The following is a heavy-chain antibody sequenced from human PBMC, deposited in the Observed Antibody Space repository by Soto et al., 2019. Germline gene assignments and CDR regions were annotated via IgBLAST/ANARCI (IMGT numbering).Heavy chain of an antibody. CDR2: IYYSGST. Sequence: SETLSLTCTVSGGSISSYYWSWVRQPPGKGLEWIGYIYYSGSTNYNPSLKSRVTISVDTSKNQFSLKLSSMTAADTAVYYCARSRDDFWSAYYTYWGQGTLVTVSS. D-gene: IGHD3-3*01. CDR3: ARSRDDFWSAYYTY. V-gene: IGHV4-59*12. J-gene: IGHJ4*02. CDR1: GGSISSYY.